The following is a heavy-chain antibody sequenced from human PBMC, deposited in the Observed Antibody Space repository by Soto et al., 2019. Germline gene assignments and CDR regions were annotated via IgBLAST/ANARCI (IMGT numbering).Heavy chain of an antibody. V-gene: IGHV3-23*01. D-gene: IGHD6-6*01. CDR2: ISDSGGLT. CDR1: GFAFSSHP. CDR3: ARRAFGSSRSFDI. J-gene: IGHJ3*02. Sequence: GGSLRLSCAASGFAFSSHPVSWVRQAPERGLEWVSGISDSGGLTYNADSVKGRFTISRDNSKNTLYLQMNSLRAEDTALYYCARRAFGSSRSFDIWGQGTMVTVSS.